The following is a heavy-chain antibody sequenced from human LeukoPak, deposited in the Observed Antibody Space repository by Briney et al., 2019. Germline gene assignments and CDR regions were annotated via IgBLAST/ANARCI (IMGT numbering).Heavy chain of an antibody. Sequence: GGSLRLSCAASGFTSRDYAIHWVRQAPGKGLEWVAFISHDGYNKYYADSVKGRFTISRDNPKNTLYLQMDSLGADDTAVYYCARDRALGYSYGYMDYWGQGTLVTVSS. V-gene: IGHV3-30*04. CDR2: ISHDGYNK. D-gene: IGHD5-18*01. CDR1: GFTSRDYA. J-gene: IGHJ4*02. CDR3: ARDRALGYSYGYMDY.